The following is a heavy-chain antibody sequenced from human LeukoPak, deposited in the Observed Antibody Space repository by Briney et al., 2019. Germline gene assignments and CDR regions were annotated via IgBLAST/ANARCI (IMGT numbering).Heavy chain of an antibody. CDR3: AKAVLRFQKPGD. CDR1: GFTFYTYA. V-gene: IGHV3-23*01. CDR2: ISGSGGST. J-gene: IGHJ4*02. Sequence: GGSLRLSCAASGFTFYTYAMSWVRQAPGKGLEWVSAISGSGGSTYYADSVKGRFTISRDNSKNTLYLQMNSLRAEDTAVYYCAKAVLRFQKPGDWGQGTLVTVSS. D-gene: IGHD3-3*01.